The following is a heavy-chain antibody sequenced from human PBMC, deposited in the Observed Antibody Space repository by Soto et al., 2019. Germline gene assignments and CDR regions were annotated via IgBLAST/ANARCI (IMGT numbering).Heavy chain of an antibody. V-gene: IGHV2-5*02. D-gene: IGHD6-19*01. CDR3: AHRPSGWLRFDY. Sequence: QITLKESGPTLVKPTQTLTLTCTFSGFSLTTSGVGVDWIRQPPGKALEWLAVIYWDDDKHYSPSLKSRLTSTKDTSKNQVVLTMTNMDPVDTATYYCAHRPSGWLRFDYWGQGTLVTVSS. CDR2: IYWDDDK. J-gene: IGHJ4*02. CDR1: GFSLTTSGVG.